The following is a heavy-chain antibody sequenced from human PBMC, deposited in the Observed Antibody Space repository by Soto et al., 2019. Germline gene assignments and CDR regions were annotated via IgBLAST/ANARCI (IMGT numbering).Heavy chain of an antibody. J-gene: IGHJ4*02. CDR2: ISSSGSTI. CDR3: AREILSHYDILTGVDY. Sequence: GGSLRLSCAASGFTFSDYYMSWIRQAPGKGLEWVSYISSSGSTIYYADSVKGRFTISRDNAKNSLYLQMNSLRAEDTAVYYCAREILSHYDILTGVDYWGQGTLVTVSS. CDR1: GFTFSDYY. V-gene: IGHV3-11*01. D-gene: IGHD3-9*01.